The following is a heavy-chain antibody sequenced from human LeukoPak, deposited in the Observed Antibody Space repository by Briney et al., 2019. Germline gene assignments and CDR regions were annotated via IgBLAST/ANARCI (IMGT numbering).Heavy chain of an antibody. Sequence: PGGSLRLSCAASGFTFSDFYMSWIRQAPGKGLEWVSYISTSSSYTNYADSVKGRFTISRDNAKNSLYLQMDSLRAEDTAVYYCARGVTTRSPFDHWGQGTLVTASS. J-gene: IGHJ4*02. D-gene: IGHD1-1*01. CDR3: ARGVTTRSPFDH. V-gene: IGHV3-11*06. CDR1: GFTFSDFY. CDR2: ISTSSSYT.